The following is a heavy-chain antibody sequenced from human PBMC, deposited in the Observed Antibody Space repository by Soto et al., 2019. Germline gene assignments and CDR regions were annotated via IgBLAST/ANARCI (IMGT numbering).Heavy chain of an antibody. Sequence: SETLSLTCTVSGGSISSGGYYWSWIRQHPGKGLEWIGYIYYSGSTYYNPSLKSRVTISVDTSKNQFSLKLSSVTAADTAVYYCARKHYYGSGSYYWSLLYNWFDPWGQGTLVTVSS. CDR1: GGSISSGGYY. J-gene: IGHJ5*02. CDR2: IYYSGST. V-gene: IGHV4-31*03. D-gene: IGHD3-10*01. CDR3: ARKHYYGSGSYYWSLLYNWFDP.